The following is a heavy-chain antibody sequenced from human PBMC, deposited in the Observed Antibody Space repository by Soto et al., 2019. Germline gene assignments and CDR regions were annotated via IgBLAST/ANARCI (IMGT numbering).Heavy chain of an antibody. V-gene: IGHV1-3*04. CDR3: AKGSQMWTPDY. CDR2: ISTGNGNT. CDR1: GYTFTDYA. D-gene: IGHD2-21*01. Sequence: QVQLVQSGAEVKKPGASVKVSCKASGYTFTDYAMHWVRQAPGQRLEWMGWISTGNGNTKYSQKFQGRVTITRDTSATPAYMELSSLRSEDTAVYYCAKGSQMWTPDYWGQGTLVTVSS. J-gene: IGHJ4*02.